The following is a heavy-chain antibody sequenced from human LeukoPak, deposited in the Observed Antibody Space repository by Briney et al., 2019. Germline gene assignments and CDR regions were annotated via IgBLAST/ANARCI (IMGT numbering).Heavy chain of an antibody. CDR3: ARKLYYYDSGGSAGYAGWFDP. J-gene: IGHJ5*02. Sequence: GGSLRLSCAVSRFTFSNYWMTWVRRAPGKGLEWVVNINQDGSEKYYVDSVKGRFSISRDNAKNALYLQMNSLRAEDTAVYYCARKLYYYDSGGSAGYAGWFDPWGQGTLVTVSS. CDR1: RFTFSNYW. CDR2: INQDGSEK. V-gene: IGHV3-7*05. D-gene: IGHD3-22*01.